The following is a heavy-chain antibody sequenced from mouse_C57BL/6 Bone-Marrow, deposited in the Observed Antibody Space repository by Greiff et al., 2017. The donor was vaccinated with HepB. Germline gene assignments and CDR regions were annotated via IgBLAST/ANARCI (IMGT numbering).Heavy chain of an antibody. V-gene: IGHV10-1*01. Sequence: EVKVVESGGGLVQPKGSLKLSCAASGFGFNTYAMNWVRQAPGKGLEWVARIRSKSNNYATYYADSVKDRFTISRDDSESMLYLQMNNLKTEDTAMYYCVRQGYYGSNYYAMDYWGQGTSVTVSS. CDR2: IRSKSNNYAT. CDR1: GFGFNTYA. J-gene: IGHJ4*01. CDR3: VRQGYYGSNYYAMDY. D-gene: IGHD1-1*01.